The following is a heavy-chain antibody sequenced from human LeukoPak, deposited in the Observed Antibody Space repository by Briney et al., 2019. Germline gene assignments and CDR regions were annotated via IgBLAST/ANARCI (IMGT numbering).Heavy chain of an antibody. Sequence: PGRSLRLSCAASGFTFSSYAMHWVRQAPGKGLEWVAVISYDGSNKYYADSVKGRFTISRDNSKNTLYQQMNSLRAEDTAVYYCARERVLGYYDILTGREPLDYWGQGTLVTVSS. V-gene: IGHV3-30-3*01. CDR3: ARERVLGYYDILTGREPLDY. CDR1: GFTFSSYA. D-gene: IGHD3-9*01. CDR2: ISYDGSNK. J-gene: IGHJ4*02.